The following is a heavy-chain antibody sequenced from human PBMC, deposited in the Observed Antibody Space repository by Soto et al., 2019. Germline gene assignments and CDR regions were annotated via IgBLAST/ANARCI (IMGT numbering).Heavy chain of an antibody. CDR1: VYSFTSSW. CDR2: IDPSDSYT. CDR3: ARQEGYSYGYNY. D-gene: IGHD5-18*01. J-gene: IGHJ4*02. V-gene: IGHV5-10-1*01. Sequence: SLNISCKCSVYSFTSSWMSWVRQMPGKGLEWMGRIDPSDSYTNYSPSFQGHVTISADKSISTAYLQWSSLKASDTAMFYCARQEGYSYGYNYWGQGTLVTVSS.